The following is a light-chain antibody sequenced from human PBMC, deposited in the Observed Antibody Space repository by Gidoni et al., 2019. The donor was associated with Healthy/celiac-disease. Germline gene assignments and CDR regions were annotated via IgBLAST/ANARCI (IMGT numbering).Light chain of an antibody. CDR3: SSYTSSSSNVV. V-gene: IGLV2-14*01. CDR2: EVR. CDR1: SSDVGGYNY. J-gene: IGLJ2*01. Sequence: QSAMTQPASVSGSPGQSITISCTGTSSDVGGYNYVSWYQQHPGKAPKLMIYEVRNRPSGVSHRFSGSKSGNTASLTISGLQAEDEADYYCSSYTSSSSNVVFGGGTKLTVL.